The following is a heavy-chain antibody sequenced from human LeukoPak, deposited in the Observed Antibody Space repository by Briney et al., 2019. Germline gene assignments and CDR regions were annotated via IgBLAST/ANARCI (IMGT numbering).Heavy chain of an antibody. Sequence: PSETLSLTCTVSGGSISSYYWSWIRQPPGKGLEWIGYIYYSGSTNYNPSLKSRVTISVDTSKNQFSLKLTSVAAADTAVYYCARTTEGGYTYGYFYYYYMDVWGKGTTVTISS. V-gene: IGHV4-59*01. CDR2: IYYSGST. J-gene: IGHJ6*03. D-gene: IGHD5-18*01. CDR3: ARTTEGGYTYGYFYYYYMDV. CDR1: GGSISSYY.